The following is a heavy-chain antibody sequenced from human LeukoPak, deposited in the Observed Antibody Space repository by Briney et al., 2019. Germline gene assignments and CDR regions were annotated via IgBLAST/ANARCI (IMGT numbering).Heavy chain of an antibody. CDR1: GYTLTGYY. V-gene: IGHV1-2*02. CDR2: INPNSGGT. Sequence: ASVTVSCKASGYTLTGYYMHWVRQAPGQGLEWMGWINPNSGGTNYAQKFQGRVTMTRDTSISTAYMELSRLRSDDTAVYYCTRYDFWSGYPNDAFDIWGQGTMVTVSS. CDR3: TRYDFWSGYPNDAFDI. J-gene: IGHJ3*02. D-gene: IGHD3-3*01.